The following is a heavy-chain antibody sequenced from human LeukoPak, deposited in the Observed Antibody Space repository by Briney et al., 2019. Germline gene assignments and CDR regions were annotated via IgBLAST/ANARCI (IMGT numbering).Heavy chain of an antibody. Sequence: PGGSLRLSCAASGFTFDDYAMHWVRQAPGKGLEWVSGISWNSGSIGYADSVKGRFTISRDNAKNSLYLQMNSPRAEDMALYYCAKSATYSSSPFQHWGQGTLVTVSS. D-gene: IGHD6-13*01. CDR3: AKSATYSSSPFQH. CDR1: GFTFDDYA. V-gene: IGHV3-9*03. CDR2: ISWNSGSI. J-gene: IGHJ1*01.